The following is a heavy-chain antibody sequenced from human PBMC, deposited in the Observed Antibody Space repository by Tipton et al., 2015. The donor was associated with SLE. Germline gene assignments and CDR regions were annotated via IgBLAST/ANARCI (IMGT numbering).Heavy chain of an antibody. D-gene: IGHD3-10*01. V-gene: IGHV4-34*01. CDR1: GGYISSYY. CDR2: INHSGST. CDR3: ARDYSPEAYFDY. Sequence: TLSLTCTVSGGYISSYYWSWIRQPPGKGLEWIGEINHSGSTYYNPSLKSRVTISVDTSKNQFSLTLSSVTAADTAVYYCARDYSPEAYFDYWGQGTLVTVSS. J-gene: IGHJ4*02.